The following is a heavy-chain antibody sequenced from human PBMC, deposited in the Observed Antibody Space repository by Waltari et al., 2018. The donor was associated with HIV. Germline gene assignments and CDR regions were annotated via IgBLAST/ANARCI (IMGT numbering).Heavy chain of an antibody. D-gene: IGHD4-17*01. CDR3: ARGAKPHDYGDYNY. CDR2: IIPIFGTA. Sequence: QVQLVQYGAAVTKPGSSVKVSCKASGGTFSSYAIRWVRQAPGQGMEWMGGIIPIFGTANYAQKVQGRVTITADESTSTAYMELSSLRSEDTAVYYCARGAKPHDYGDYNYWGQGTLVTVSS. CDR1: GGTFSSYA. V-gene: IGHV1-69*01. J-gene: IGHJ4*02.